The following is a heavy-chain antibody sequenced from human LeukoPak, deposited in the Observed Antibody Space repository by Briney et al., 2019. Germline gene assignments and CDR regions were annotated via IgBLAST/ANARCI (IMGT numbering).Heavy chain of an antibody. CDR1: GGSISSYY. CDR2: IYTSGST. Sequence: PSQTLSLTCTVSGGSISSYYWSWIRQPAGKGLEWIGRIYTSGSTNYNPSLKSRVTMSVDTSKNQFSLKLSSVTAADTAVYYCARDTTYYYDSRYYYYYGMDVWGQGTTVTVSS. V-gene: IGHV4-4*07. CDR3: ARDTTYYYDSRYYYYYGMDV. D-gene: IGHD3-22*01. J-gene: IGHJ6*02.